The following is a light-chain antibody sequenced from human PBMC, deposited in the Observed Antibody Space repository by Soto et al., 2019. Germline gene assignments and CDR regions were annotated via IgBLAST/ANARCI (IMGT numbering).Light chain of an antibody. CDR2: DVT. V-gene: IGLV2-14*03. CDR1: TSDIGAYNY. J-gene: IGLJ3*02. Sequence: QSALTQPASVSGSPGQSITFSCTGTTSDIGAYNYVSWYQHHPGKAPKLLIYDVTARPSGVSDRFSGSKSGTTASLTISGLQAKDEADYFCSSYTTINTVVLFGGGTKLTVL. CDR3: SSYTTINTVVL.